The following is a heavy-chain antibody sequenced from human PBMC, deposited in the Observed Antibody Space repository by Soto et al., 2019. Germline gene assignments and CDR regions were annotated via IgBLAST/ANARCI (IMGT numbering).Heavy chain of an antibody. D-gene: IGHD6-6*01. Sequence: QVQLVQSGAEVKKPGSSVKVSCKASGGTFSSYAISWVRQAPGQGLEWMGGIIPIFGTANYAQKFQVRVTITADKSTSTAYMELRSPRSEDTAVYYCARSIAARPPWFDPWGQGNLVTVSS. CDR1: GGTFSSYA. CDR2: IIPIFGTA. V-gene: IGHV1-69*06. J-gene: IGHJ5*02. CDR3: ARSIAARPPWFDP.